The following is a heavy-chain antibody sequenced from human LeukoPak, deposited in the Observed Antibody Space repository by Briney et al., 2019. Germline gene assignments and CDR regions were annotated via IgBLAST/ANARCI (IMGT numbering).Heavy chain of an antibody. CDR1: GYTFTSYG. V-gene: IGHV1-18*01. D-gene: IGHD3-22*01. Sequence: ASVKVSCMASGYTFTSYGISWVRQAPGQGLEWMGLISAYNGNTNYAQKLQGRVTMTTDTSTSTAYMELRSLRSDDTAVYYCARVKRDSSGYYYGSARYYYYYMDVWGKGTTVTVSS. CDR2: ISAYNGNT. J-gene: IGHJ6*03. CDR3: ARVKRDSSGYYYGSARYYYYYMDV.